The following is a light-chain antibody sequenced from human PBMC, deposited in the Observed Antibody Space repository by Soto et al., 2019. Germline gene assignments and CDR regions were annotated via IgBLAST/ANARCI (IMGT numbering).Light chain of an antibody. J-gene: IGKJ1*01. CDR3: QKYDSAPRT. Sequence: DIQMTQSPSSLSASVRDRVTITCRASQGISNYLAWYQQKPGKVPKLLIYAASTLRSGVPSRFSGSGSGTDFSTPISSLQPEDVATYYYQKYDSAPRTFGQGTKVEIK. CDR1: QGISNY. V-gene: IGKV1-27*01. CDR2: AAS.